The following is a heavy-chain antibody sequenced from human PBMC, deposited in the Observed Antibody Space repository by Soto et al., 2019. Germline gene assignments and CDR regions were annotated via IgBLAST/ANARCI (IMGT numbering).Heavy chain of an antibody. D-gene: IGHD3-22*01. CDR3: ARDNSDSGGYYYFDY. CDR2: IWFDGSNK. J-gene: IGHJ4*02. CDR1: GFSFSTYG. V-gene: IGHV3-33*01. Sequence: GGSLRLSCAASGFSFSTYGMHWVRQAPGKGLECVAVIWFDGSNKQYADSVKGRFTISRDNSKNTLYLQMNSLIVEDTAVYYCARDNSDSGGYYYFDYWGQGTLVTVSS.